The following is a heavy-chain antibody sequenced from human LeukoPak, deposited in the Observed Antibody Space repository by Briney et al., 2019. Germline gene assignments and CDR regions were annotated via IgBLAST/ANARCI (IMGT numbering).Heavy chain of an antibody. J-gene: IGHJ3*02. Sequence: GGSLRLSCAASGFTFSSYAMRWVRQAPGKGLEWVSAIRDSGGNTYYADSVKGRFTISRDNSKNTLYLQMNSLRAEDTAVYYCAKIMGHDYGDYSDAFDIWGQGTMVTVSS. CDR1: GFTFSSYA. CDR3: AKIMGHDYGDYSDAFDI. D-gene: IGHD4-17*01. V-gene: IGHV3-23*01. CDR2: IRDSGGNT.